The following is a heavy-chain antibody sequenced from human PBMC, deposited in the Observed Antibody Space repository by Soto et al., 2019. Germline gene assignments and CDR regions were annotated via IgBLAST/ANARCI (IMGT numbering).Heavy chain of an antibody. V-gene: IGHV4-59*08. D-gene: IGHD3-9*01. J-gene: IGHJ6*03. Sequence: KQSQTLSLTCTVSGGSISSYYWSWIRQPPGKGLEWIGYIYYSGSTNYNPSLKSRVTISVDTSKNQFSLKLSSVTAADTAVYYCARLHYDILTGWSYYYYMDVWGKGTTVTVSS. CDR2: IYYSGST. CDR3: ARLHYDILTGWSYYYYMDV. CDR1: GGSISSYY.